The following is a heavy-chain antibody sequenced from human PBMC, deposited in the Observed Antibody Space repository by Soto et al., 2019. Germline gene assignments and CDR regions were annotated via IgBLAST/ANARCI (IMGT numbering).Heavy chain of an antibody. CDR3: ARCLNVDTAMVLGY. D-gene: IGHD5-18*01. CDR2: ISYDGSNK. CDR1: GFTFSSYA. J-gene: IGHJ4*02. Sequence: QVQLVESGGGVVQPGRSLRLSCAASGFTFSSYAMHWVRQAPGKGLEWVAVISYDGSNKYYADSVKGRFTISRDNSKNTLYLQMNSPRAEDTAVYYCARCLNVDTAMVLGYWGQGTLVTVSS. V-gene: IGHV3-30-3*01.